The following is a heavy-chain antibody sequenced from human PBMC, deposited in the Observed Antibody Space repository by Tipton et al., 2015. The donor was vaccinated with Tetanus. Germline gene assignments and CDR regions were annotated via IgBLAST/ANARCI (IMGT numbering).Heavy chain of an antibody. CDR1: GDSITDSH. D-gene: IGHD2-2*01. Sequence: TLSLTCRVSGDSITDSHWSWIRQTPGKGLEWIAKIYFRESTTDYNPSLQGRVSMSLDTSKQQFSLSLTSATAADTAVYYCARGWSECSSWSCSPFDSWGQGTLVTVSS. CDR2: IYFREST. CDR3: ARGWSECSSWSCSPFDS. J-gene: IGHJ4*02. V-gene: IGHV4-59*12.